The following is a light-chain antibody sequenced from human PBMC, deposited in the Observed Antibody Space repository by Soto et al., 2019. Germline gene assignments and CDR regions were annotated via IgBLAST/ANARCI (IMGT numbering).Light chain of an antibody. CDR3: QSYDNTLSGPIYV. CDR1: TSNIGAGYD. V-gene: IGLV1-40*01. CDR2: ANS. J-gene: IGLJ1*01. Sequence: QSVLTQPPSVSGAPGQRVTISCTGSTSNIGAGYDVHWYQQLPGTAPKLLIYANSNRPSGVPDRFSGSKSGTSASLAITGLQAEDEAIYYCQSYDNTLSGPIYVFGTGTKVTVL.